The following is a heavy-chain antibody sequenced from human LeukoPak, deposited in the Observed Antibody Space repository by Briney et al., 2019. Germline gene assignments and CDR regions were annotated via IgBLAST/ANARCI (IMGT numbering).Heavy chain of an antibody. V-gene: IGHV1-24*01. D-gene: IGHD2-2*01. J-gene: IGHJ3*02. CDR3: APIGYCSSTSCPHLGAFDI. Sequence: ASVKVSCKVSGYTLTELSMHGVRQAPGKGLEWMGGCDPEDGETIYAQKFQGRVTMTEDTSTDTAFMELSSLRSEDTAVYYCAPIGYCSSTSCPHLGAFDIWGQGTMVTVSS. CDR1: GYTLTELS. CDR2: CDPEDGET.